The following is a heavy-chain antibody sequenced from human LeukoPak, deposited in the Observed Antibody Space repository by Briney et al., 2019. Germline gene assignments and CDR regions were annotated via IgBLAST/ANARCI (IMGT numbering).Heavy chain of an antibody. V-gene: IGHV3-53*01. CDR3: ARGRSSGWYVAWYYFDY. CDR2: IYSGGST. Sequence: GGSLRLSCAASGFTFSTYSMNWVRQAPGKGLEWVSVIYSGGSTYYADSVKGRFTISRDNSKNTLYLQMNSLRAEDTAVYYCARGRSSGWYVAWYYFDYWGQGTLVTVSS. D-gene: IGHD6-19*01. CDR1: GFTFSTYS. J-gene: IGHJ4*02.